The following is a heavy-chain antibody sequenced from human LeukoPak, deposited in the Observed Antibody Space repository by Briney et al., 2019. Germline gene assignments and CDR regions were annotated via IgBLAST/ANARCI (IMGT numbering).Heavy chain of an antibody. CDR2: IYYSGST. J-gene: IGHJ6*03. Sequence: SETLSLTCTVSGGSISSSSYYWGWIRQPPGKGLEWIGSIYYSGSTYYNPSLKSRVTISVDTSKNQFSLKLSSVTAADTAVYYCASEIVATIRIYYYYYMDVWGKGTTVTVSS. V-gene: IGHV4-39*07. CDR3: ASEIVATIRIYYYYYMDV. D-gene: IGHD5-12*01. CDR1: GGSISSSSYY.